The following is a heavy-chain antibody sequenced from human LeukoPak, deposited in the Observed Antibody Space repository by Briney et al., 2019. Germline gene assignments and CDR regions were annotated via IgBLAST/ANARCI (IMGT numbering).Heavy chain of an antibody. J-gene: IGHJ4*01. CDR3: ARRGSFDSSAYYYFHY. D-gene: IGHD3-22*01. CDR1: GYSFTYYW. CDR2: IYPGDSDT. V-gene: IGHV5-51*01. Sequence: GESLKISCKGSGYSFTYYWIAWVRQMPGKGLEWMGTIYPGDSDTRYSPSFQGQVTISADKSISTAYLQWSSLKASDTAMYYCARRGSFDSSAYYYFHYWGQGTLVTVSS.